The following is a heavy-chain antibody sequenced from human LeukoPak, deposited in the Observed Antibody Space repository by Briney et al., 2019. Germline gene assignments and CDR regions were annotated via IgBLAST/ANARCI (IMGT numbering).Heavy chain of an antibody. J-gene: IGHJ3*02. CDR1: GGTFSSYA. D-gene: IGHD1-26*01. Sequence: GSSVKVSCKASGGTFSSYAFSWVRQAPGQGLEWMGGIIPIFGTPSYAQKFQGRVTITADDSTTTAYMELSSLRSEDTAVYYCARDKWELLPDHDAFDIWGQGTMVTVSS. CDR2: IIPIFGTP. V-gene: IGHV1-69*01. CDR3: ARDKWELLPDHDAFDI.